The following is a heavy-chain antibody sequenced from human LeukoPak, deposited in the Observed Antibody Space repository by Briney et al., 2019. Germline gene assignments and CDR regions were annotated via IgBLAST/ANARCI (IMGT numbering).Heavy chain of an antibody. Sequence: PGGSLRLSCAASGFTFSSYSMNWVRQAPGKGLEWVSSISDRSNYIYYADSVKGRFTISRDNAKNSLYLQLNSLRAEDTAVYYCARAYSHLFDYWGQRTLVTISS. J-gene: IGHJ4*02. CDR3: ARAYSHLFDY. CDR2: ISDRSNYI. CDR1: GFTFSSYS. V-gene: IGHV3-21*01. D-gene: IGHD5-18*01.